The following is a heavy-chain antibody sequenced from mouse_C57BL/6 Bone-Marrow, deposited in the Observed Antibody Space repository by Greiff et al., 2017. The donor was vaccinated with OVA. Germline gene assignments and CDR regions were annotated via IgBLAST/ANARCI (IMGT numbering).Heavy chain of an antibody. V-gene: IGHV14-2*01. CDR3: ARGDYWDPGWFDF. Sequence: EVKLVESGAELVKPGASVKLSCTASGFNIKDYYMHWVKQRTEQGLEWIGRIDPEDGETKYAPKFQGKATISADTSSNTAYLQLSSLTSEDTAVYYCARGDYWDPGWFDFGGQGTTLTVSS. D-gene: IGHD4-1*01. J-gene: IGHJ2*01. CDR2: IDPEDGET. CDR1: GFNIKDYY.